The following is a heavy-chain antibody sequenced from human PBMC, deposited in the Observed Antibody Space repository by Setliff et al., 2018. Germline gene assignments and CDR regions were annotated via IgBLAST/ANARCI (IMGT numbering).Heavy chain of an antibody. Sequence: SLTCPVSGGSISSGSYYWSWIRQPAGKGLEWIGRIYTSGSTNYNPSLKSRVTISVDTSKNQFSLKLSSVTAADTAVYYCARDQAYYYGSGSYYTWFDPWGQGTLVTVSS. J-gene: IGHJ5*02. V-gene: IGHV4-61*02. CDR3: ARDQAYYYGSGSYYTWFDP. D-gene: IGHD3-10*01. CDR2: IYTSGST. CDR1: GGSISSGSYY.